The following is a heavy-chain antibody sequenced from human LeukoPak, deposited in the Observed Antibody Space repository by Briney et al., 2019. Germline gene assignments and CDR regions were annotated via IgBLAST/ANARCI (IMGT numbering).Heavy chain of an antibody. Sequence: SGGSLRLSCAASGFTFSSFGMSWVRQAPGKGLEWVSAISGIGVRTYYADSVKGRFTISRDNSKNTLFLQMNSLRAEDTAVYYCAKGYYGSGSYGWFDYWGQGTLVTVSS. D-gene: IGHD3-10*01. CDR1: GFTFSSFG. J-gene: IGHJ4*02. CDR3: AKGYYGSGSYGWFDY. CDR2: ISGIGVRT. V-gene: IGHV3-23*01.